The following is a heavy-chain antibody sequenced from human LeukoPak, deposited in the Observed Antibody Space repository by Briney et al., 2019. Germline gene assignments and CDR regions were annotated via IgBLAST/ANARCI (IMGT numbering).Heavy chain of an antibody. J-gene: IGHJ4*02. Sequence: PSETLSLTCAVYGGSFSGYYWSWIRQPPGKGLEWIGEINHSGSTNYNPSLKTRVTISVDTSKNQFSLRLASATAADTATYYCVRGNSGFSFGAQGTLVTVSS. CDR2: INHSGST. CDR3: VRGNSGFSF. V-gene: IGHV4-34*01. CDR1: GGSFSGYY. D-gene: IGHD4-23*01.